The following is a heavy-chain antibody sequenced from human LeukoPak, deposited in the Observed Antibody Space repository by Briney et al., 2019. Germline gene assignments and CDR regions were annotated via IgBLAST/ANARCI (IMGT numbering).Heavy chain of an antibody. D-gene: IGHD3-9*01. CDR1: GFTVSSNY. Sequence: PGGSLRLSCAASGFTVSSNYMSWVRQAPGKGLEWVSVFYSGGSTYYADSVKGRFTISRDNSKNTLYLQMNSLRAADAAVYYCAKGGYDILTGYYPDWGQGTLVTVSS. J-gene: IGHJ4*02. CDR2: FYSGGST. V-gene: IGHV3-53*05. CDR3: AKGGYDILTGYYPD.